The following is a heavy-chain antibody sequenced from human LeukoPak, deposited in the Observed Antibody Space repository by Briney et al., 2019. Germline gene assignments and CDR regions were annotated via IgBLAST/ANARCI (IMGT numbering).Heavy chain of an antibody. V-gene: IGHV4-38-2*02. CDR2: IYHSGST. Sequence: SEALSLTCTVSGYSISSDYYWGWIRQPPGKGLEWIGTIYHSGSTYYNPSLKSRVTISVDTSKNQFSLKLSSVTAADTAVYYCARDESSAVTGIDYWGQGTLVTVSS. CDR1: GYSISSDYY. J-gene: IGHJ4*02. CDR3: ARDESSAVTGIDY. D-gene: IGHD2-21*02.